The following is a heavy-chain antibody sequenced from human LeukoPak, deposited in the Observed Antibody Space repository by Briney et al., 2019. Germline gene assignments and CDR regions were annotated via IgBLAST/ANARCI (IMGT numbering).Heavy chain of an antibody. D-gene: IGHD2-2*01. V-gene: IGHV3-30*02. Sequence: GGSLRLSCAASGFTFSSYGMHWVRQAPGKGLEWVAFIRYDGSNKYYADSVKGRFTISRDNSKNTLYLQMNSLRAEDTAFYYCAKDRGPDMAVVDFIDHWGQGTLVAVSS. J-gene: IGHJ4*02. CDR1: GFTFSSYG. CDR3: AKDRGPDMAVVDFIDH. CDR2: IRYDGSNK.